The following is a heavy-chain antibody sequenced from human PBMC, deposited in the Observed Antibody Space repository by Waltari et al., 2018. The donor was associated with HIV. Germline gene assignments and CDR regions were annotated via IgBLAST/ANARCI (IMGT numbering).Heavy chain of an antibody. CDR1: GGSFSGYY. CDR3: ARDPYGVFDY. V-gene: IGHV4-34*01. D-gene: IGHD4-17*01. CDR2: INHSGST. J-gene: IGHJ4*02. Sequence: QVQLQQWGAGLLKPSETLSLTCAVYGGSFSGYYWSWIRQPPGKGLEWIGEINHSGSTNYNPSLKSRVTISVDTSKNQFSLKLSSVTAADTAVYYCARDPYGVFDYWGQGTLVTVSS.